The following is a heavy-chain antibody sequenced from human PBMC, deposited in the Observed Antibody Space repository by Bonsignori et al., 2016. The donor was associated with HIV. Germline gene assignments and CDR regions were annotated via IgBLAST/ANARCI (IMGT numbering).Heavy chain of an antibody. D-gene: IGHD3-3*01. CDR2: ISAYNGNT. V-gene: IGHV1-18*01. CDR3: ARDRVDFWSLGGAFDI. Sequence: WVRQAPGQGLEWMGWISAYNGNTNYAQKLQGRVTMTTDTSTSTAYMELRSLRSDDTAVYYCARDRVDFWSLGGAFDIWGQGTMVTVSS. J-gene: IGHJ3*02.